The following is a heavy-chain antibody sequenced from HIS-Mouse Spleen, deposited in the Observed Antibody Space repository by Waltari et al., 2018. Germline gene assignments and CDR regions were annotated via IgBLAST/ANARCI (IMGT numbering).Heavy chain of an antibody. D-gene: IGHD5-12*01. J-gene: IGHJ4*02. CDR2: ISWNSGSI. CDR3: AKDGEMATNYFDY. V-gene: IGHV3-9*01. Sequence: EVQLVESGGGLVQPGRSLRLSCAASGFTFDDYAMHWVQQAPGKGLGWVSGISWNSGSIGYADSVKGRFTISRDNAKNSLYLQMNSLRAEDTALYYCAKDGEMATNYFDYWGQGTLVTVSS. CDR1: GFTFDDYA.